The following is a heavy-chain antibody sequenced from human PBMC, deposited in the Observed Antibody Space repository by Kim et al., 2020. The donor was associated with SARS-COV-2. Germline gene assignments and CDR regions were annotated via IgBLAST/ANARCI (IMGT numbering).Heavy chain of an antibody. V-gene: IGHV5-10-1*01. CDR2: IDPSDSYT. J-gene: IGHJ2*01. D-gene: IGHD2-15*01. Sequence: GESLKISCKGSGYSFISYWISWVRQMPGKGLEWMGRIDPSDSYTNYSPSFQGHVTISADKSISTAYLQWSSLKASDTAMYYCARLYCSGGSCYSFRNWYFDPWGRGTLVTVSS. CDR1: GYSFISYW. CDR3: ARLYCSGGSCYSFRNWYFDP.